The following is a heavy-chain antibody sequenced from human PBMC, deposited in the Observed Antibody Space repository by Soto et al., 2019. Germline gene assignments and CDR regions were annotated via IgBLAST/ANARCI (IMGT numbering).Heavy chain of an antibody. J-gene: IGHJ6*02. V-gene: IGHV3-9*01. CDR3: AKARAYSIGNYFYGMNV. Sequence: EVRLVESGGGLVKPGRSLRLSCAASGFVFDDFAMHWVRQAPGKGLEWVSGISWNSGYIGYAASVKGRFTISRDNSKRSLYLQMNSLTAEDTALYYCAKARAYSIGNYFYGMNVWGQGTTVTVSS. CDR2: ISWNSGYI. CDR1: GFVFDDFA. D-gene: IGHD4-4*01.